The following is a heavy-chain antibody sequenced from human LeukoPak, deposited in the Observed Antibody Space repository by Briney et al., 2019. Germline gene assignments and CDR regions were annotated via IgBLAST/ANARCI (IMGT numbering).Heavy chain of an antibody. V-gene: IGHV4-34*01. J-gene: IGHJ5*02. CDR3: ARGLATRGRKWFDP. D-gene: IGHD3-10*01. CDR2: INHSGST. CDR1: GGSFSGYY. Sequence: SETLSLTCAVYGGSFSGYYWSWIRQPPGKGLEWIGEINHSGSTNYNPSLKSRVTISVDTSKNQFSLKLSSVTAADTAVYYCARGLATRGRKWFDPWGQGTLVTVSS.